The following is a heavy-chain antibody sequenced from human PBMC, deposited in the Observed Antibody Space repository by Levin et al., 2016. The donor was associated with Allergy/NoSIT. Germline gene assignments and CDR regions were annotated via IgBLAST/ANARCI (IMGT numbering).Heavy chain of an antibody. J-gene: IGHJ5*02. V-gene: IGHV4-4*02. Sequence: SETLSLTCAVSGGSITNIYWWSWVRQPPGKGLEWIGGIYPSGNTNYNPSLKSRVTISIDKSKNQFSLKLRFVTAADTAVYYCAREFGTFDPWGQGTLVTVSS. D-gene: IGHD3-16*01. CDR3: AREFGTFDP. CDR1: GGSITNIYW. CDR2: IYPSGNT.